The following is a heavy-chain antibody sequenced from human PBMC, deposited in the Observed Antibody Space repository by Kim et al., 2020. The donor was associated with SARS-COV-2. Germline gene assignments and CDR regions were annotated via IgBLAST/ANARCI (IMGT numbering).Heavy chain of an antibody. CDR2: IYTSGST. D-gene: IGHD3-10*01. J-gene: IGHJ6*02. CDR3: ARDLRGRGMYYYYYGMDV. Sequence: SETLSLTCTVSGGSISSGSYYWSWIRQPAGKGLEWIGRIYTSGSTNYNPSLKSRVTISVDTSKNQFSLKLSSVTAADTAVYYCARDLRGRGMYYYYYGMDVWGQGTTVTVSS. CDR1: GGSISSGSYY. V-gene: IGHV4-61*02.